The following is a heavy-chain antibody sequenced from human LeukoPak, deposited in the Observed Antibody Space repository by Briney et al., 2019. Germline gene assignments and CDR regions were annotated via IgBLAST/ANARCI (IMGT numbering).Heavy chain of an antibody. V-gene: IGHV3-23*01. CDR2: IESGGGT. CDR1: GFSFSGYS. J-gene: IGHJ4*02. Sequence: GGSLRLSCAASGFSFSGYSMSWVRQAPGKGLEWVSAIESGGGTYYADSVKGRFTISRDDSKNTVYLEMNSLRGEGTAIYYCVNRYDKSGYDFDYWGQGTLVTVSS. D-gene: IGHD3-22*01. CDR3: VNRYDKSGYDFDY.